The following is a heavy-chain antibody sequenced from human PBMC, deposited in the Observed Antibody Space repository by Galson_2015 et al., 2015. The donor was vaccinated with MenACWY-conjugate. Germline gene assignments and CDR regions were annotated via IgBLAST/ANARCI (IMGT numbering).Heavy chain of an antibody. V-gene: IGHV4-61*01. CDR2: NNER. CDR1: GASVRSGSYL. D-gene: IGHD7-27*01. CDR3: ARDNWGSLDY. J-gene: IGHJ4*02. Sequence: SEPLSLTCTVSGASVRSGSYLWSWIRQSPGKGLEWIGYNNERNHNPSLEDRVSISVDTSKNQFSLKLSSVTAADTAVYYCARDNWGSLDYWGQGTLVTGSS.